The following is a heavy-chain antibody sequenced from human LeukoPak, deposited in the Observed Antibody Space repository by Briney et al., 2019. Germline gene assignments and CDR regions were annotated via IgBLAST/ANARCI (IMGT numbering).Heavy chain of an antibody. D-gene: IGHD3-22*01. V-gene: IGHV3-21*01. CDR1: GFTFSSYS. CDR3: ATGEASSYYDSSGYSDY. J-gene: IGHJ4*02. CDR2: ISSSSSYI. Sequence: GGSLRLSCAASGFTFSSYSMNWVRQAPGKGLEWVSSISSSSSYIYYADSVKGRFTISRDNAKNSLYLQMNSLRADDTAVYYCATGEASSYYDSSGYSDYCGQGTLVTVSS.